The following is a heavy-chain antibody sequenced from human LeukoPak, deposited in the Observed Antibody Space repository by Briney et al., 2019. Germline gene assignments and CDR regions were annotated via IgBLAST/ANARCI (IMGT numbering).Heavy chain of an antibody. CDR3: ARGGNTMVRGYYYYGMDV. V-gene: IGHV3-48*02. D-gene: IGHD3-10*01. CDR1: GFTFSSYS. CDR2: ISSSSSTI. J-gene: IGHJ6*02. Sequence: QTGGSLRLSCAASGFTFSSYSMNWVRQAPGKGLEWVSYISSSSSTIYYADSVKGRFTISRDNAKNSLYLQMNSLRDEDTAVYYCARGGNTMVRGYYYYGMDVWGQGTTVTVSS.